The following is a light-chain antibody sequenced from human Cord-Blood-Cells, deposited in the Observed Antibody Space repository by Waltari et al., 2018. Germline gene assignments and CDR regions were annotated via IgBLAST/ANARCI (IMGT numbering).Light chain of an antibody. V-gene: IGLV2-14*01. J-gene: IGLJ2*01. CDR1: SSDVGGYKH. Sequence: QSALTQPASVSGPPGQSITISCTGPSSDVGGYKHVSWYQQHPGKAPKLMIYDVSNRPSGVSNRFSGSKSGNTASLTISGLQAEDEADYYCSSYTSSSTPVVFGGGTKLTVL. CDR3: SSYTSSSTPVV. CDR2: DVS.